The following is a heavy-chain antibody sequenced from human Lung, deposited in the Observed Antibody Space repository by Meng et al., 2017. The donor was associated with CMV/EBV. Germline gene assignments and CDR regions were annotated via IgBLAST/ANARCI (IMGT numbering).Heavy chain of an antibody. CDR1: GGSISSSSYY. CDR2: IYYSGST. V-gene: IGHV4-39*07. D-gene: IGHD6-19*01. Sequence: SETXSLXXTVSGGSISSSSYYWGWIRQPPGKGLEWIGSIYYSGSTYYNLSLKSRVTISVDTSKNQFSLKLSSVTAADTAVYYCARSHSSGWPFDYWGQGTXVTVSS. CDR3: ARSHSSGWPFDY. J-gene: IGHJ4*02.